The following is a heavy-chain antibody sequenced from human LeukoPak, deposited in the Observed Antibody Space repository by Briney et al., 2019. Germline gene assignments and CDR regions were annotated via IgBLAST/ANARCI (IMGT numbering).Heavy chain of an antibody. CDR2: MYYSGNT. CDR3: ARQSLTYYYDSSGYHYEY. V-gene: IGHV4-39*01. Sequence: SETLSLTCTVSGGSISTYYWTWIRQPPGKGLEWIGSMYYSGNTYYNPSLRSRVTISVDMSKNQFSLKLSSVTAADTAVYYCARQSLTYYYDSSGYHYEYWGQGTLVTVSS. D-gene: IGHD3-22*01. J-gene: IGHJ4*02. CDR1: GGSISTYY.